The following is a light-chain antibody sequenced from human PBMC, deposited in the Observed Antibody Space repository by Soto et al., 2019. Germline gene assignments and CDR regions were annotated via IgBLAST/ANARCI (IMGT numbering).Light chain of an antibody. CDR3: QQYSIYPYT. V-gene: IGKV1-5*01. CDR1: QTISNW. CDR2: DAS. Sequence: DIQMTQSPSTLSASVGDIVTITCRASQTISNWLAWYQQEPGKAPKLLIYDASSLRSGVPSRFSGSGFATDFTLTISSLQPDDFATYYCQQYSIYPYTFGQGTKLEIK. J-gene: IGKJ2*01.